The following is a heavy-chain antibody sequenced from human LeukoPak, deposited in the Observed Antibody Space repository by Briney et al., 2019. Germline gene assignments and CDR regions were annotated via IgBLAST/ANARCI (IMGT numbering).Heavy chain of an antibody. D-gene: IGHD5-24*01. CDR3: ARVSRGYNPFDY. V-gene: IGHV5-51*01. CDR1: GYSFTSYW. J-gene: IGHJ4*02. Sequence: GESLKISCKGSGYSFTSYWIGWVRQMPGEGLEWMGIVYPGDSDTRYSPSFQGQVTLSADKSISTAYLQWSSLKASDTALYYCARVSRGYNPFDYWGQGTLVTVSS. CDR2: VYPGDSDT.